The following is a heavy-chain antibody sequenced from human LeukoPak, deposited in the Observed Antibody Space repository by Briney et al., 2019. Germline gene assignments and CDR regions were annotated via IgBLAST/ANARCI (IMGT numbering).Heavy chain of an antibody. J-gene: IGHJ4*02. Sequence: PSETLSLTCTISGGSISSYYWSWIRQPAGKGLEWIGRIYTSGSTNYNPSLKSRVTMSVDTSKNQFSLKLSSVTAADTAVYYCARSSNNGGGKYSSSRAYFDYWGQGTLVTVSS. CDR2: IYTSGST. V-gene: IGHV4-4*07. D-gene: IGHD6-6*01. CDR1: GGSISSYY. CDR3: ARSSNNGGGKYSSSRAYFDY.